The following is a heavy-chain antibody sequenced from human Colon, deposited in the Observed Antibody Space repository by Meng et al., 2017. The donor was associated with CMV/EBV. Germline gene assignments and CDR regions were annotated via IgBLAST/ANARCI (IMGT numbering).Heavy chain of an antibody. CDR2: VYISGNT. V-gene: IGHV4-4*07. Sequence: VQLRESGPGLVKPSETLSLTCTVSGASITSYYWSWIRQPAGKGLEWIGRVYISGNTNYNPSLKSRVTMSIDTSKNQLSLNIRSVTAADTAVYYCARDSNLSGLAYWGQGTRVTGYS. D-gene: IGHD3-10*01. J-gene: IGHJ4*02. CDR3: ARDSNLSGLAY. CDR1: GASITSYY.